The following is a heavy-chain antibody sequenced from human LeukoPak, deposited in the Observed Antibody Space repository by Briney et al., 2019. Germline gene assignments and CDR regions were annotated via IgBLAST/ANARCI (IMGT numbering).Heavy chain of an antibody. CDR1: GFTFSGYW. J-gene: IGHJ3*02. Sequence: GGSLRLSCAVSGFTFSGYWTSWVRQAPGKGLEWVANIKQDGSEKYYVDSVKGRFTIYRDNAKNSLYLQMNSLRAEDTAVYYCARDYFHAFDIWGQGTMVTVS. V-gene: IGHV3-7*01. CDR2: IKQDGSEK. CDR3: ARDYFHAFDI. D-gene: IGHD3-9*01.